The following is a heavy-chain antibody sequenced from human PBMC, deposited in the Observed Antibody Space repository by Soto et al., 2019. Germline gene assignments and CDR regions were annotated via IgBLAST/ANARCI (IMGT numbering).Heavy chain of an antibody. CDR2: LSYDGYNN. D-gene: IGHD3-10*01. CDR3: AKDMDTMVRVPVYYVMDV. Sequence: GGSLRLSCGASGFTFNSFVMHWVRQAPGRGLEWVAVLSYDGYNNYFTDSVKGRFTIPRDHAKNTVHLEMNSLRAEDTAVSYGAKDMDTMVRVPVYYVMDVWGQGTMVTGCS. CDR1: GFTFNSFV. J-gene: IGHJ6*02. V-gene: IGHV3-30*18.